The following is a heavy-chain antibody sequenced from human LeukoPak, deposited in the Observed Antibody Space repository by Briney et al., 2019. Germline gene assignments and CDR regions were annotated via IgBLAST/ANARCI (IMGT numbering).Heavy chain of an antibody. D-gene: IGHD6-6*01. Sequence: PPETLSLTCTVSGGSISSGGYYWSWIRQPPGKGLEWIGYIYHSGSTYYNPSLKSRVTISVDRSKNQFSLKLGSVTAADTAVYYCARHIAARANFDYWGQGTLVTVSS. CDR3: ARHIAARANFDY. CDR2: IYHSGST. CDR1: GGSISSGGYY. V-gene: IGHV4-30-2*01. J-gene: IGHJ4*02.